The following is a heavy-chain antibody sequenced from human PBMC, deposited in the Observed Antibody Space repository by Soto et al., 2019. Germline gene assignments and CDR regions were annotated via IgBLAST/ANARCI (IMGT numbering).Heavy chain of an antibody. J-gene: IGHJ4*02. D-gene: IGHD1-1*01. CDR3: ARDPATGTESYFDY. Sequence: QVQLVQSGAEVKKPGSSVKVSCKASGGTFSSYAISWVRQAPGQGLEWMGGIIPIFGTANYAQKFQGRVTITADESTSTAYMELSSLRSEDTAVYYCARDPATGTESYFDYWGQGPLVTVSS. CDR2: IIPIFGTA. V-gene: IGHV1-69*12. CDR1: GGTFSSYA.